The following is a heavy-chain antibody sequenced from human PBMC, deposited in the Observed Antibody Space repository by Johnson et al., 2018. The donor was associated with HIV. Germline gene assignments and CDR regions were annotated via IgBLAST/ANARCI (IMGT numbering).Heavy chain of an antibody. CDR3: AKWGLGGAPKGAFDI. CDR1: GFTFTSYG. CDR2: IRYDGSNK. J-gene: IGHJ3*02. V-gene: IGHV3-30*02. Sequence: QVQLVESGGGVVQPGGSLRLSCAASGFTFTSYGMHWVRQAPGKGLEWVAFIRYDGSNKYYADSVKGRFTISRDNSKNTLYLQMNSLRAEDTAVYYCAKWGLGGAPKGAFDIWGQGTMVTVSS. D-gene: IGHD3-16*01.